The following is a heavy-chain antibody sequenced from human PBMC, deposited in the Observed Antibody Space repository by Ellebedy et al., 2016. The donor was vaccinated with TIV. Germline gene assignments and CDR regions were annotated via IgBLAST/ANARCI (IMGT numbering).Heavy chain of an antibody. J-gene: IGHJ4*02. CDR3: ARGGGYSYGLSYDYFDY. CDR1: GGSFSGYY. CDR2: INHSGST. V-gene: IGHV4-34*01. D-gene: IGHD5-18*01. Sequence: SETLSLTCAVYGGSFSGYYWSWIRQPPGKGLEWIGEINHSGSTNYNPSLKSRVTISVDTSKNQFSLKLSSVTAADTAVYYCARGGGYSYGLSYDYFDYWGQGTLVTVSS.